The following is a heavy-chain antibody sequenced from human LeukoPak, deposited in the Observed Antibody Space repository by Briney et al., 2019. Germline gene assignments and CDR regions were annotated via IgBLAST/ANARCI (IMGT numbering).Heavy chain of an antibody. D-gene: IGHD5-18*01. J-gene: IGHJ3*02. Sequence: SETLSLTCAVSGGSISSGGYSWSWIRQPPGKGLEWIGYIYHSGSTYNPSLKSRVTISVDSSKNQFSLKLSSVTAADTAVYYCATASGGLWSSDDDAFDIWGQGTMVTVSS. CDR1: GGSISSGGYS. V-gene: IGHV4-30-2*01. CDR3: ATASGGLWSSDDDAFDI. CDR2: IYHSGST.